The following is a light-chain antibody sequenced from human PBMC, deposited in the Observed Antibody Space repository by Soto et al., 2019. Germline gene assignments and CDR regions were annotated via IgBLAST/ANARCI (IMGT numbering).Light chain of an antibody. CDR2: GNL. CDR1: NSNIGSNY. V-gene: IGLV1-47*02. Sequence: QPVLTQPPSASGTPGQRVTIACSGSNSNIGSNYVYWYQHLPGTAPKLLIYGNLRRPSGVPDRFSGSRSGTSASLAISGLRSEDEADYYCSSYAGSSNVFGTGTKLTVL. CDR3: SSYAGSSNV. J-gene: IGLJ1*01.